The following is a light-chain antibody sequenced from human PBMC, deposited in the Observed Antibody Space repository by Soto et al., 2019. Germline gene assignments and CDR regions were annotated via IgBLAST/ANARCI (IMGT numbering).Light chain of an antibody. Sequence: EIVLTQSPGTLSVSPGERATLSCRASQSVSSKLAWYQQKPGQAPRIIIYDASSRATGIPDRFSGIASGTEGTITFSSLKTDDGSTYYGQHSNSYSEAFGQGTKVDIK. CDR3: QHSNSYSEA. V-gene: IGKV3D-15*01. CDR1: QSVSSK. CDR2: DAS. J-gene: IGKJ1*01.